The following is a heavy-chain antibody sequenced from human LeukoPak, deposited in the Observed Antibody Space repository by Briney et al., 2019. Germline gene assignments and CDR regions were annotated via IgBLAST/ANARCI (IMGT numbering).Heavy chain of an antibody. CDR1: GGSISSSNW. Sequence: SETLSLTCAVSGGSISSSNWWSWVRQPPGKGLEWIGEIYHSGSTNYNPSLKSRVTISVDKSKNQFSLKLSSVTAADTAVYYCARTSYYYGSGVRYYFDYWGQGTLVTVSS. J-gene: IGHJ4*02. D-gene: IGHD3-10*01. CDR2: IYHSGST. CDR3: ARTSYYYGSGVRYYFDY. V-gene: IGHV4-4*02.